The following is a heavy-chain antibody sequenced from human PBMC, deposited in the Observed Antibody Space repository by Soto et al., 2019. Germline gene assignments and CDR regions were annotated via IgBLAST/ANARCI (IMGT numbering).Heavy chain of an antibody. D-gene: IGHD3-10*01. CDR1: GFTFSRDA. J-gene: IGHJ3*02. CDR2: IWNDGSNE. Sequence: QLVESGGGVVQPGRSLRLSCAASGFTFSRDAMHWVRQAPGKGLEWVAFIWNDGSNEYYADSVKGRAIISRDNSENTVYLQMNSQRGEDTAVYFCVRDAADSGYAFDIWGQGTMVTVSS. V-gene: IGHV3-33*01. CDR3: VRDAADSGYAFDI.